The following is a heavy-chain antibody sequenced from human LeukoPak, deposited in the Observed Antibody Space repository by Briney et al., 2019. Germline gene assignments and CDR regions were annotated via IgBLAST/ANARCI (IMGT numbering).Heavy chain of an antibody. Sequence: PGGSLRLSCSASGFTFRVYAMHWVRQAPGKGLEYVSGVNSNGRRTYYADSVKGRFSTSRDNSNNTLYLQMSSLKVEDTAVYYCVILAVAPLSGWFDPWGQGTLVTASS. CDR2: VNSNGRRT. D-gene: IGHD6-19*01. CDR3: VILAVAPLSGWFDP. V-gene: IGHV3-64D*06. CDR1: GFTFRVYA. J-gene: IGHJ5*02.